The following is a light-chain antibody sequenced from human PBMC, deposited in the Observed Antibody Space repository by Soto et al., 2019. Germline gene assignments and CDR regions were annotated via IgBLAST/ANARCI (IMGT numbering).Light chain of an antibody. CDR1: QSVSSY. V-gene: IGKV3-11*01. CDR2: EAS. CDR3: QQRSNWWT. Sequence: EIVLTQSPSTLSLSPGERATLSCRASQSVSSYLALYQQKPGQAPRLIIYEASNRATGIPARFSGSGSGTDFTLTISSLEPEDFAVYYCQQRSNWWTFGQGTKVDI. J-gene: IGKJ1*01.